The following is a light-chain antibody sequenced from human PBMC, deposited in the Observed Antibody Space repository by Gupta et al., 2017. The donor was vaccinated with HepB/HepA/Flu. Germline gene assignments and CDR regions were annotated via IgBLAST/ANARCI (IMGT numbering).Light chain of an antibody. CDR1: QSVFYSSNNNNY. Sequence: DIVMTQSPDSLTVSLGERATIHCKSSQSVFYSSNNNNYLAWYQQKPGQPPKLLIYWASTRESGVPDRFSGSGSGTDFTLTISSLQAEDVAVYYCQQYYSIPLTFGGGTKVEI. CDR3: QQYYSIPLT. J-gene: IGKJ4*01. V-gene: IGKV4-1*01. CDR2: WAS.